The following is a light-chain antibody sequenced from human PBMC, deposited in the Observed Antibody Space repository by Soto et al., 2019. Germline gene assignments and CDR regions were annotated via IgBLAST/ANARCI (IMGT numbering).Light chain of an antibody. J-gene: IGKJ2*01. Sequence: DIQMTQSPSSLSASVGDRVTITCRASQGIRSDLGWYQQKPGKAPKRLIYAVSRLQSGVPSRFSAGGSGTEFILTISSLQPEDFATYYCLQHNDYPYTFGQGTKVDIK. CDR1: QGIRSD. CDR3: LQHNDYPYT. V-gene: IGKV1-17*01. CDR2: AVS.